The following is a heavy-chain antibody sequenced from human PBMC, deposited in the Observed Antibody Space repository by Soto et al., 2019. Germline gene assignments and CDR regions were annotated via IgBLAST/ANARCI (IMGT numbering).Heavy chain of an antibody. Sequence: QVQLQESGPGLVNPSRTLSLTCTVSGGSISSGGYYWSWIRQHPGKGLEWIGYTFYSGATYYNPSLKSRTIISVATSKTQFSLTLTSLTAADTAVYYCARVQPYDYGANTGWLDPWGQGTLVTVSS. CDR1: GGSISSGGYY. J-gene: IGHJ5*02. CDR2: TFYSGAT. D-gene: IGHD4-17*01. V-gene: IGHV4-31*03. CDR3: ARVQPYDYGANTGWLDP.